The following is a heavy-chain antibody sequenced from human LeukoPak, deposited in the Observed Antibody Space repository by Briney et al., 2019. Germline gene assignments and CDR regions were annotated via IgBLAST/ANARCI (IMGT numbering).Heavy chain of an antibody. J-gene: IGHJ6*02. D-gene: IGHD3-22*01. V-gene: IGHV4-34*01. CDR1: GGSFSGYY. CDR3: ARGNGPLSGYYYDSSGYPHYGMDV. CDR2: INHSGST. Sequence: SETLSLTCAVYGGSFSGYYWSWIRQPPGKGLEWIGEINHSGSTNYNPSLKSRVTISVDTSKNQFSLRLSSVTAADTAVYYCARGNGPLSGYYYDSSGYPHYGMDVWGQGTTVTVSS.